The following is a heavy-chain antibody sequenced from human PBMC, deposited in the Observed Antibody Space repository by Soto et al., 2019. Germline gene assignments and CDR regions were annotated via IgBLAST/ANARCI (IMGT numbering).Heavy chain of an antibody. CDR3: VRQRVDTHKYAKDV. D-gene: IGHD5-18*01. V-gene: IGHV5-51*01. CDR1: GDSFTSYW. Sequence: PGESLKISCKGSGDSFTSYWIGWVRQMPGKGLEWMGMIYPGDSNTIYSPSLQGQVTISADKSTSTAFLQWSSLKASDTAMYYCVRQRVDTHKYAKDVWGQGTTVTVSS. J-gene: IGHJ6*02. CDR2: IYPGDSNT.